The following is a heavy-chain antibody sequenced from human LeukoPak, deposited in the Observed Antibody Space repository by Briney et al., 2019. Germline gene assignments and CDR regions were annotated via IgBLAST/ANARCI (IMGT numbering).Heavy chain of an antibody. CDR1: GFTFSSYA. D-gene: IGHD6-13*01. Sequence: GGSLRLSCAASGFTFSSYAMSWVRQAPGKGLEWVSAISGSGGSTYYADSVKGRFTISRDNSKNTLYLQMNSLRAEDTAVYYCARTYSSNYYGNYYYGMDVWGQGTTVTVSS. CDR2: ISGSGGST. V-gene: IGHV3-23*01. CDR3: ARTYSSNYYGNYYYGMDV. J-gene: IGHJ6*02.